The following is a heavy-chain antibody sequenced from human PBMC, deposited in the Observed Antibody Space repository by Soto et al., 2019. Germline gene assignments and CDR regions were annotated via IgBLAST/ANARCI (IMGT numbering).Heavy chain of an antibody. Sequence: ASVKVSCKASGYTFTGYYMHWVRQAPGQGLEWMGWINPNSGGTSYAQKFQGRVTMTRDTSTSTVYMELSSLRSEDTAVYYCAREGIYDSSGYQSYGMDVWGQGTTVTVSS. CDR1: GYTFTGYY. D-gene: IGHD3-22*01. V-gene: IGHV1-2*02. J-gene: IGHJ6*02. CDR2: INPNSGGT. CDR3: AREGIYDSSGYQSYGMDV.